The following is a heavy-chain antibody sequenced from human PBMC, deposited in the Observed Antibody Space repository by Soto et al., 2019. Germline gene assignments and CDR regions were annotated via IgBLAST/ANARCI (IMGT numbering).Heavy chain of an antibody. Sequence: GGSLRLSCAASGFSFNYYWMNWVRQAPGKGLEWVANIKPDGSESDYVDSVKGRFTVSRDNAKNSLYLQIHSLRAEDTAVYYCARAGAAGCYCSDSWGQGALVTVSS. V-gene: IGHV3-7*01. D-gene: IGHD2-15*01. CDR1: GFSFNYYW. J-gene: IGHJ5*01. CDR3: ARAGAAGCYCSDS. CDR2: IKPDGSES.